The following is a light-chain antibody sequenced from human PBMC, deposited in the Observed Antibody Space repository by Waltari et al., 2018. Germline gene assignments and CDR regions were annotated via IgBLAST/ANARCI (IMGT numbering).Light chain of an antibody. V-gene: IGKV1-12*01. CDR3: QQSKSHPLT. Sequence: DIQMTQSPSSVSASVGDRVIISGRASQGVGSWVAWYQQKPGKAPELLIYSTSTLQSGVPSRFSGSGSGTDFTLTISSLQPEDFATYYCQQSKSHPLTFGGGTKVEI. J-gene: IGKJ4*01. CDR1: QGVGSW. CDR2: STS.